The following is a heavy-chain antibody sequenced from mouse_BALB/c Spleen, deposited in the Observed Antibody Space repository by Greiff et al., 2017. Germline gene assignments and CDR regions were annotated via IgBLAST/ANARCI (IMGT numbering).Heavy chain of an antibody. D-gene: IGHD1-1*01. V-gene: IGHV5-6-2*01. CDR1: GFTFSSYY. CDR3: ARQGGSSYCDY. J-gene: IGHJ2*01. Sequence: EVNVVDSGGGLVKLGGSLKLSCAASGFTFSSYYMSWVRQTPEKRLELVAAINSNGGSTYYPDTVKGRFTISRDNAKNTLYLQMSSLKSEDTALYYCARQGGSSYCDYWGQGTTRTVSS. CDR2: INSNGGST.